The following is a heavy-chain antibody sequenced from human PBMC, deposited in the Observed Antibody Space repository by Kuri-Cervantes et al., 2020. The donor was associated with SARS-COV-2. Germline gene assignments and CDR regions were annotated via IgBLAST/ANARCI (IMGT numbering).Heavy chain of an antibody. CDR1: GFSFSSYA. CDR2: ISGSGGDT. J-gene: IGHJ6*02. V-gene: IGHV3-23*01. CDR3: ASPRYYDFWSGPAGVMDV. D-gene: IGHD3-3*01. Sequence: GESLKISCAASGFSFSSYAMHWVRQAPGKGLEWVSGISGSGGDTYYTDSVKGRFTISRDNSKNTLYLQMNSLRAEDTAVYYCASPRYYDFWSGPAGVMDVWGQGTTVTVSS.